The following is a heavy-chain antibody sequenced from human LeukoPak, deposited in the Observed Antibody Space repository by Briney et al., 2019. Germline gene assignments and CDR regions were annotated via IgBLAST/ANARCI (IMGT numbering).Heavy chain of an antibody. Sequence: ASVKVSCKASGYTFTSYGITWVRQAPGQGLEWMGWISAHNGNTKYVQKLQGRVTMTTDTSTSTAYMELRSLRPDDTAVYYCTRGPLAVAGSPLFYWGQGTLVTVSS. V-gene: IGHV1-18*01. CDR2: ISAHNGNT. CDR1: GYTFTSYG. CDR3: TRGPLAVAGSPLFY. J-gene: IGHJ4*02. D-gene: IGHD6-13*01.